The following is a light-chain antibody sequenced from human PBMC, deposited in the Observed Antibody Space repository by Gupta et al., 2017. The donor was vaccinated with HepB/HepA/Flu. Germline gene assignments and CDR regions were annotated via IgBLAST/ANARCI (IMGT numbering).Light chain of an antibody. J-gene: IGKJ1*01. CDR2: GAS. V-gene: IGKV3-20*01. CDR1: QSVSSSY. Sequence: EIVLTQSPGTLSLSPGERVTLSCRASQSVSSSYLAWYQQKPGQAPRLLISGASTRATGIPDRFSGSGSGTDFTLTISRLEPEDCAVYYCQQYGSSFGTFGQGTKVEIK. CDR3: QQYGSSFGT.